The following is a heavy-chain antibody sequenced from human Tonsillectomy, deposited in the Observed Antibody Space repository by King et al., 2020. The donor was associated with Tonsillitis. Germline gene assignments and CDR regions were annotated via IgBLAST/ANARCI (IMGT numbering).Heavy chain of an antibody. CDR2: ISVYNGNT. CDR3: ARRVDFWYAFDI. J-gene: IGHJ3*02. Sequence: QLVQSGAEVKKSGASVKVSCKASGYTFTSYGISWVRQAPGQGLEWMGWISVYNGNTKYAQKFQGIVTMTTDTSTSTAYMEMRSLRSDDTAVYYCARRVDFWYAFDIWGQGTMVTVSS. D-gene: IGHD3-3*01. V-gene: IGHV1-18*01. CDR1: GYTFTSYG.